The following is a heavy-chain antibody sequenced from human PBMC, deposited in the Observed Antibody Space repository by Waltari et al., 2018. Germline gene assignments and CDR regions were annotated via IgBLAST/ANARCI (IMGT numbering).Heavy chain of an antibody. D-gene: IGHD2-2*01. CDR2: ITTSSTYM. Sequence: ESGGGLVRPGGSLRLSCVASGFSFRSYNMNWVRQAPGKGLEWVSSITTSSTYMYYVDSLKGRFTISRDDAKNSLFLQMNSLRAEDTAVYYCARDLIEPAAIGNYYYGMDVWGQGTTVTVSS. J-gene: IGHJ6*02. V-gene: IGHV3-21*01. CDR3: ARDLIEPAAIGNYYYGMDV. CDR1: GFSFRSYN.